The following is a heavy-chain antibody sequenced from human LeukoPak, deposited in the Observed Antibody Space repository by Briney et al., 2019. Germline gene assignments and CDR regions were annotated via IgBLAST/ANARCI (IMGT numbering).Heavy chain of an antibody. V-gene: IGHV3-21*01. Sequence: PGGSLRLSCAASGFTFSSYSMNWVRQAPGKGLEWVSSISSSSSYIYYADSVKGRFTISRDNAKNSLYLQMNSLRAEDTAVYYCARDLGLYCGSTSCYPGWGQGTLVTVSS. CDR3: ARDLGLYCGSTSCYPG. CDR2: ISSSSSYI. D-gene: IGHD2-2*01. J-gene: IGHJ4*02. CDR1: GFTFSSYS.